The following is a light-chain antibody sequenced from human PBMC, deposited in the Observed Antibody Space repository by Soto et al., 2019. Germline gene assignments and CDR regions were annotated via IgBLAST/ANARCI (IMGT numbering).Light chain of an antibody. CDR3: QQRDYWQVT. J-gene: IGKJ5*01. CDR2: NAS. V-gene: IGKV1-9*01. Sequence: EIQMTQSPSSLSASVGDRVTITCRASQGISSYLAWYQQNPGKAPNLLIYNASSLQSGVPSRFSGSGSGTDFALTISSLEPEDFAVYYCQQRDYWQVTFGQGTRLEIK. CDR1: QGISSY.